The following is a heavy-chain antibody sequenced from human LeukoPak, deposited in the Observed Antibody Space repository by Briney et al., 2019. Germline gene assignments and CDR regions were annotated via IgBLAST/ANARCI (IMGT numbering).Heavy chain of an antibody. CDR2: ICYDASSI. Sequence: GGSLRLSCAASGFTFSTFGMYWVRQAPGKGLEWVAVICYDASSIYYADSVKGRFTISRDNSKNTVYLQMNSLRAEDTAVYYCARGYCSGGSCYSPPDYWGQGTLVTVSS. J-gene: IGHJ4*02. CDR3: ARGYCSGGSCYSPPDY. CDR1: GFTFSTFG. V-gene: IGHV3-33*01. D-gene: IGHD2-15*01.